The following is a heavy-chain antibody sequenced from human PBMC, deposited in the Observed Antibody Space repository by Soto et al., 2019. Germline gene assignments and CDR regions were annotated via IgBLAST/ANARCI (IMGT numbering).Heavy chain of an antibody. CDR3: ARAHDFWGGRQQPIDS. CDR2: INHVGIT. J-gene: IGHJ4*02. CDR1: GGSFRGFY. Sequence: QVQLQKWGAGLLKPSETLSITCAVSGGSFRGFYWTWIRQSPGKGLEWLGDINHVGITNYNPSLKSRVIIQVDRSKSQFSLKLSSVTAADTAVYYCARAHDFWGGRQQPIDSWGQGTLVTVSS. V-gene: IGHV4-34*01. D-gene: IGHD3-3*01.